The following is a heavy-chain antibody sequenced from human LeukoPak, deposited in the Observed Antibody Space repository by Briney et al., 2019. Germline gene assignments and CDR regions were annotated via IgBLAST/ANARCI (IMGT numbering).Heavy chain of an antibody. CDR2: IWYDGSNK. CDR1: GFTFSSYG. CDR3: AKVTQKTVYEWLLIPSSHAFDI. J-gene: IGHJ3*02. D-gene: IGHD3-3*01. Sequence: PGGSLRLSCAASGFTFSSYGMHWVRQAPGKGLEWVAVIWYDGSNKYYADSVKGRFTISRDNSKNTLYLQMNSLRAEDTAVYYCAKVTQKTVYEWLLIPSSHAFDIWGQGTMVTVSS. V-gene: IGHV3-33*06.